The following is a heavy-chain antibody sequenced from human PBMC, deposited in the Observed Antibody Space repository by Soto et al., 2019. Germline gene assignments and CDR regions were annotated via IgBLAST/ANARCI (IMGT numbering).Heavy chain of an antibody. J-gene: IGHJ4*02. V-gene: IGHV3-21*01. CDR3: ARDLQMATIRGGDY. Sequence: EVQLVESGGGLVKPGGSLRLSCAGSGFTFSSHSMNWVRQAPGKGLEWVSSISSSSSYIDYADSVKGRFTISRDNDKNSLYLQMNSLRAEDTAVYYCARDLQMATIRGGDYWGQGTLVTVSS. CDR2: ISSSSSYI. D-gene: IGHD5-12*01. CDR1: GFTFSSHS.